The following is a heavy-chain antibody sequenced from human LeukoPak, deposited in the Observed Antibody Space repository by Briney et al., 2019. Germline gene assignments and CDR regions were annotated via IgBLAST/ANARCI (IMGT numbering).Heavy chain of an antibody. Sequence: GASDTVSYQPCGYTFPRYGISWVRQAPRQGLEWMGWISAYNGNTNYAQKFQGRVTMTTDTSTSTAYMELRSLRSDDTAGYYCARVGYYYDSSGYYYGDYYGMDVWGQGTTVAVSS. D-gene: IGHD3-22*01. CDR3: ARVGYYYDSSGYYYGDYYGMDV. CDR2: ISAYNGNT. CDR1: GYTFPRYG. J-gene: IGHJ6*02. V-gene: IGHV1-18*01.